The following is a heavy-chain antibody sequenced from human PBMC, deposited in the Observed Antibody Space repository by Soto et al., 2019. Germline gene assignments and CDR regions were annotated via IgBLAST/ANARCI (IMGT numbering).Heavy chain of an antibody. D-gene: IGHD4-17*01. CDR3: ARDLRRPTVTYYFDY. J-gene: IGHJ4*02. V-gene: IGHV3-48*01. CDR1: GFTFSSYS. Sequence: GGSLRLSCAASGFTFSSYSMNWVRQAPGKGLEWVSYISSSSSTIYYADSVKGRFTISRDNAKNSLYLQMNSLRAEDTAVYYCARDLRRPTVTYYFDYWGQGTLVTVSS. CDR2: ISSSSSTI.